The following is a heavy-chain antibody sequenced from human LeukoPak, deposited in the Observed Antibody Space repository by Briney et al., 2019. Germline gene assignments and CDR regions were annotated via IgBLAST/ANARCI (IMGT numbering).Heavy chain of an antibody. J-gene: IGHJ4*02. CDR3: ARETMVRGGVNDY. Sequence: PGGSLRLFCAASGFTFSDYYMSWIRQAPGKGLEWVSYISSSSSYTHYADAVKGRFTISRDNAKNSLYLQMNSLRAEDTAVYYCARETMVRGGVNDYWGQGTLVTVSS. CDR1: GFTFSDYY. CDR2: ISSSSSYT. D-gene: IGHD3-10*01. V-gene: IGHV3-11*06.